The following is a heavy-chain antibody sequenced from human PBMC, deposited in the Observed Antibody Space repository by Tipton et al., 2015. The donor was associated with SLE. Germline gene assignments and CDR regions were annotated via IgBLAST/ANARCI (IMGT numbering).Heavy chain of an antibody. CDR3: ARESDYTMVWDT. CDR1: GFTFSSYW. V-gene: IGHV4-34*01. CDR2: INHSGHT. Sequence: LRLSCAASGFTFSSYWMHWIRQTPGKGLEWIGEINHSGHTNYNPSLKSRVTISVDTSKNQFSLKLTSVTAADTAIYYCARESDYTMVWDTWGQGTLVTVSS. D-gene: IGHD2-2*02. J-gene: IGHJ5*02.